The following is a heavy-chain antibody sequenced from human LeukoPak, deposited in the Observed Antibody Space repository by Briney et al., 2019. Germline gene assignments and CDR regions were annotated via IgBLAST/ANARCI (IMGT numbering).Heavy chain of an antibody. CDR3: ARDLLVPLLYDSSGYHDY. CDR2: INSDGSST. Sequence: GGSLRLSCAASGFTFSSYWMHWVRQAPGKGLVWVSRINSDGSSTSYADSVKGRFTISRDNAKNTLYLQMNSLRAEDTAVYYCARDLLVPLLYDSSGYHDYWGQGTLVIVSS. J-gene: IGHJ4*02. V-gene: IGHV3-74*01. CDR1: GFTFSSYW. D-gene: IGHD3-22*01.